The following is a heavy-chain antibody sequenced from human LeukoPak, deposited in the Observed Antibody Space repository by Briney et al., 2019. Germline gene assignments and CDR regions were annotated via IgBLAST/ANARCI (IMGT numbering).Heavy chain of an antibody. Sequence: GRSLRLSCAASGFTLSNDVMSWVRHAPGKGPEWVSSIDGGGGGTDYADSVRGRFTISRDNFKNTSYLQMNSLRADDTAVYYCARRIGGTKDYGGQGAQVTVSS. CDR2: IDGGGGGT. D-gene: IGHD3-3*01. V-gene: IGHV3-23*01. J-gene: IGHJ4*02. CDR1: GFTLSNDV. CDR3: ARRIGGTKDY.